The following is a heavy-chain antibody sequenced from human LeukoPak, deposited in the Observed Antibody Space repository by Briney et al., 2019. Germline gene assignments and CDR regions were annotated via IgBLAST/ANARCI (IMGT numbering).Heavy chain of an antibody. CDR2: ISHDVKTT. V-gene: IGHV3-30*04. J-gene: IGHJ4*02. Sequence: LTGGSLRLSCVASGFSFSDSVIHWVRQAPGKGLEWVAVISHDVKTTYYADSAKGRFTISRDNSRNTVFLQMNSLRDEDTAVYYCARDVGDYYDSSGYYSDYWGQGTLVTVSS. D-gene: IGHD3-22*01. CDR1: GFSFSDSV. CDR3: ARDVGDYYDSSGYYSDY.